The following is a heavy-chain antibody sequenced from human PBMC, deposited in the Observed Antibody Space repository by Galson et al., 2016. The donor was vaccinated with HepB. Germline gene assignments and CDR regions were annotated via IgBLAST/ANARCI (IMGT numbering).Heavy chain of an antibody. CDR2: INGGFST. CDR1: GFTLSSYA. Sequence: LRLSCAASGFTLSSYAMNWVRQAPGKGLEWVSGINGGFSTYYADSVRGRFTISRDNSKNTLYLQMNSLRAEDTAIYYCAKAVAEGGDLDYWGQGTLVTVSS. V-gene: IGHV3-23*01. J-gene: IGHJ4*02. D-gene: IGHD2-21*02. CDR3: AKAVAEGGDLDY.